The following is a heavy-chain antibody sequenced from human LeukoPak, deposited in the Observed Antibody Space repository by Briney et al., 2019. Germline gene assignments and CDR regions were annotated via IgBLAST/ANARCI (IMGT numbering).Heavy chain of an antibody. CDR3: ESPWGNGDYGYWYFDL. J-gene: IGHJ2*01. Sequence: GGSLRLSCAASGFTFSSYSMNWVRQAPGKGLEWVSSISSSSSYIYYADSVKGRFTISRDNAENSLYLQMNSLRAEDTAVYYCESPWGNGDYGYWYFDLWGRGTLVTVSS. CDR1: GFTFSSYS. V-gene: IGHV3-21*01. D-gene: IGHD4-17*01. CDR2: ISSSSSYI.